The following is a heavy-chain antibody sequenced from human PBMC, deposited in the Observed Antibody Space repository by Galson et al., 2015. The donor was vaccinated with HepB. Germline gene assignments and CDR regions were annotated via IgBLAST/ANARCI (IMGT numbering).Heavy chain of an antibody. CDR3: ARAVADDFWSGYSRAGWFDP. Sequence: CAISGDSVSSNSASWHWVRQSPSRGLEWLGRTYYRSKWYSYYGASVKGRITINPDTSKNQFSLQLNSVTPEDTAVYYCARAVADDFWSGYSRAGWFDPWGQGTLVTVSS. CDR2: TYYRSKWYS. J-gene: IGHJ5*02. CDR1: GDSVSSNSAS. V-gene: IGHV6-1*01. D-gene: IGHD3-3*01.